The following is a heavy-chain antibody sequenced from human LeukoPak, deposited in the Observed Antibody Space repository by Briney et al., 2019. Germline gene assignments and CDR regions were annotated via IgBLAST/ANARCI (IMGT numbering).Heavy chain of an antibody. V-gene: IGHV3-30*03. Sequence: PRGSLRLSCAASGFTFSRFGMHWVRQSPGKGLEWVAVISYDGSDKYYADSVKGRFTISRDNSRDWVFLQMSSLRAEDTAVYYCVSGIALYYFDYWGQGTLVTVPS. J-gene: IGHJ4*02. CDR3: VSGIALYYFDY. CDR2: ISYDGSDK. CDR1: GFTFSRFG. D-gene: IGHD6-13*01.